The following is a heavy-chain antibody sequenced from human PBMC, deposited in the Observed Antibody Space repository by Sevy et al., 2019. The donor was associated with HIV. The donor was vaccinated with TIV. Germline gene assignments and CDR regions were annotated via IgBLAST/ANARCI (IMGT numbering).Heavy chain of an antibody. J-gene: IGHJ6*02. D-gene: IGHD2-2*01. V-gene: IGHV3-7*03. Sequence: GGSLRLSCAGSGFTFSNHWMSWVHQAPGKGLEWVANIKRDGSEKYYVASVKGRFTISRDNAKTSLYLQMNSLGVEDTAVYYCARDCTSASCLWGMDVWGQGTMVTVSS. CDR2: IKRDGSEK. CDR3: ARDCTSASCLWGMDV. CDR1: GFTFSNHW.